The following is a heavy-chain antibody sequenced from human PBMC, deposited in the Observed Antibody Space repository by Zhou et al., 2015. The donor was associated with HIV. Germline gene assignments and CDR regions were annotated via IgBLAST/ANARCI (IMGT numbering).Heavy chain of an antibody. CDR2: IIPIFGTA. CDR3: ARAFGVVCQLTLLTPYWYFDL. J-gene: IGHJ2*01. D-gene: IGHD3-16*01. Sequence: QVQLVQSGAEVKKPGSSVKVSCKASGGTFSSYAISWVRQAPGQGLEWMGGIIPIFGTANYAQKFQGRVTITADESTSTAYMELSSLRSEDTAVYYCARAFGVVCQLTLLTPYWYFDLSGSGRHPGRLSPQ. CDR1: GGTFSSYA. V-gene: IGHV1-69*01.